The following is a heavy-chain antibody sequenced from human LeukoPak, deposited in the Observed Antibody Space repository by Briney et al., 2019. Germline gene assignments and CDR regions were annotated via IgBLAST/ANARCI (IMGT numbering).Heavy chain of an antibody. CDR1: GGSMSSGSYD. Sequence: PSQTLSLTCTVSGGSMSSGSYDWSWIRQPAGKGLEWIGRIYTSGSTNYNPSLKSRVTISIDTSKNQFSLKLSSVTAADTAVYYCARGPHCSGGSCHSVSDYWGQGTLVTVSS. V-gene: IGHV4-61*02. D-gene: IGHD2-15*01. CDR2: IYTSGST. J-gene: IGHJ4*02. CDR3: ARGPHCSGGSCHSVSDY.